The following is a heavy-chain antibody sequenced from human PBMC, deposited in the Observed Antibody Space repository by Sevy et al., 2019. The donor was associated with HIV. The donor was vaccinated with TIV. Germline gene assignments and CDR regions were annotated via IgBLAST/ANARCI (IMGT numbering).Heavy chain of an antibody. Sequence: GGSLRLSCAASGFTFSGSAMHWVRQASGKGLEWVGRIRMKANAYATSYATSVKGRFTVFRDDSKNTAYLQMNNLKTEDTALYYCAYSGNSSEGYYFDYWGQGTLVTVSS. V-gene: IGHV3-73*01. D-gene: IGHD1-26*01. CDR2: IRMKANAYAT. J-gene: IGHJ4*02. CDR1: GFTFSGSA. CDR3: AYSGNSSEGYYFDY.